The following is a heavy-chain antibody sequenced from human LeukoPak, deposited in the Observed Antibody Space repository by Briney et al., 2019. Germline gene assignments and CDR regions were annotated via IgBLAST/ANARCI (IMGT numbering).Heavy chain of an antibody. J-gene: IGHJ4*02. CDR1: EFTFSSYE. Sequence: GGSLRLSCAASEFTFSSYEMNWVRQAPGKGLEWVSYISGSGSTILYADSVKGRFTISRDNAKNSLYLQMNSLRAEDTAVYYCARIVVVTGDIDYWGQGTLVTVSS. CDR3: ARIVVVTGDIDY. CDR2: ISGSGSTI. V-gene: IGHV3-48*03. D-gene: IGHD2-21*02.